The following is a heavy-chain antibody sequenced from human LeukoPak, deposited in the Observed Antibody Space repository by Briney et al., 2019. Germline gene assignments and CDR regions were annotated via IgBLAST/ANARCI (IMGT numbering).Heavy chain of an antibody. V-gene: IGHV3-53*01. CDR2: IYSGGSP. CDR1: GFTVSSNR. J-gene: IGHJ5*02. CDR3: APIEGTS. Sequence: GGSLRLSCAASGFTVSSNRTSWVRQAPGKGLEWVSVIYSGGSPYYADSVKGRFTISRDNSKNTLYLQMNNLRAEDTAVYYCAPIEGTSWGQGTLVTVSS. D-gene: IGHD2/OR15-2a*01.